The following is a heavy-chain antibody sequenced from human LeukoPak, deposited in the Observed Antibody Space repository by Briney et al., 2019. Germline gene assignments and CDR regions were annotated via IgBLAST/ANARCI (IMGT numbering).Heavy chain of an antibody. D-gene: IGHD6-25*01. CDR1: GFTFSSYA. V-gene: IGHV3-23*01. Sequence: GESLRLSCAASGFTFSSYAMSWVRQAPEKGLEWVSAISGSGGSTYYADSVKGRFTISRDNSKNTLYLQMNSLRAEDTAVYYCAKEGGIRIAAAKQYFQHWGQGTLVTVSS. CDR2: ISGSGGST. CDR3: AKEGGIRIAAAKQYFQH. J-gene: IGHJ1*01.